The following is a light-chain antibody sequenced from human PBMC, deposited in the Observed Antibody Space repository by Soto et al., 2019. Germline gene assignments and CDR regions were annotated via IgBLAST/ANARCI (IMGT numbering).Light chain of an antibody. CDR1: QSIKNL. J-gene: IGKJ5*01. V-gene: IGKV3-11*01. CDR3: QQRTNRPPIT. CDR2: GAS. Sequence: EIVMTQSPATLSVSPGEGATLSCRASQSIKNLLAWYQQKPGQAPRLLIYGASSRATGIPDRFSGSGSGTDFTLTISGLEPEDFAVYYCQQRTNRPPITFGQGTRLEI.